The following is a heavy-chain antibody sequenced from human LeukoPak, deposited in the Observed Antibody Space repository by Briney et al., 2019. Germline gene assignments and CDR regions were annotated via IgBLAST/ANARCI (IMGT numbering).Heavy chain of an antibody. CDR2: ISTDNGDT. D-gene: IGHD3-16*01. J-gene: IGHJ4*02. Sequence: ASVKVSCKSSGYTFTTYGITWVRQAPGQGLEWMGWISTDNGDTNYAQKLQGRVTMTTDTSTSTAYTELRSLRSDDTAVYYCAREGLGELTLDCWGQGTLVTVSS. V-gene: IGHV1-18*01. CDR1: GYTFTTYG. CDR3: AREGLGELTLDC.